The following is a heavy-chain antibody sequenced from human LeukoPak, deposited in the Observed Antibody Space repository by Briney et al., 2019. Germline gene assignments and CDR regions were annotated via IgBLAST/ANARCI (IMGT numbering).Heavy chain of an antibody. D-gene: IGHD2-2*01. CDR3: ARDFGCSSTSCYGDYYYYYYMDV. CDR1: GFTFSDYY. V-gene: IGHV3-11*04. J-gene: IGHJ6*03. CDR2: ISSSGSTI. Sequence: GGSLRLSCAASGFTFSDYYMSWIRQAPGKGLEWVSYISSSGSTIYYADSVKGRFTISRDNAKNSLYLQMNSLRAEDTAVYYCARDFGCSSTSCYGDYYYYYYMDVWGKGTTVTISS.